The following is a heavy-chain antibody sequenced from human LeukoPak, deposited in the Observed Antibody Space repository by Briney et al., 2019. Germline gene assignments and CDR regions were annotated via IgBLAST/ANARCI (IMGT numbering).Heavy chain of an antibody. J-gene: IGHJ5*02. V-gene: IGHV3-20*04. CDR2: INWNGGRT. CDR1: GFTFDDYG. CDR3: ARGYSTGWYLSS. Sequence: GGSLRLSCAASGFTFDDYGMAWVRQAPGKGLEWVSGINWNGGRTNYADSVKGRFTISRDNATKSLYLQMNSLRAGDTALYYCARGYSTGWYLSSWGQGTLVTVSS. D-gene: IGHD6-19*01.